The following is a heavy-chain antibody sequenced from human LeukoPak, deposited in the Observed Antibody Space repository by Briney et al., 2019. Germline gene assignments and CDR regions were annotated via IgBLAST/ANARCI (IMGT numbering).Heavy chain of an antibody. CDR3: ARDHYYGSGSYGDYYYGMDV. CDR2: INHSGST. J-gene: IGHJ6*04. Sequence: PSETLSLTRAVYGGSFSGYYWSWIRQPPGKGLEWIGEINHSGSTNYNPSLKSRVTISVDTSKNQFSLKLSSVTAADTAVYYCARDHYYGSGSYGDYYYGMDVWGKGTTVTVSS. V-gene: IGHV4-34*01. D-gene: IGHD3-10*01. CDR1: GGSFSGYY.